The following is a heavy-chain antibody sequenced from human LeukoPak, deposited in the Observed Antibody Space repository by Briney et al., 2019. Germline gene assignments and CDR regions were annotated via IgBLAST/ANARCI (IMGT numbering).Heavy chain of an antibody. CDR2: ISSSSSTI. CDR3: ARDVSGYYEYYFDY. D-gene: IGHD3-22*01. J-gene: IGHJ4*02. CDR1: GFTFSIYS. Sequence: PGGSLRLSCAASGFTFSIYSMNWVRQAPGKGLEWVSYISSSSSTIYYADSVKGRFTISRDNAENSLYLQMNSLRAEDTAVYYCARDVSGYYEYYFDYWGQGTLVTVSS. V-gene: IGHV3-48*01.